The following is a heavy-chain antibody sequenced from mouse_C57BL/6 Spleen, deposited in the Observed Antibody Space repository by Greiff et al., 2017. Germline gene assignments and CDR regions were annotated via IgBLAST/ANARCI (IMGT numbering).Heavy chain of an antibody. CDR3: ARHEDRDYYVSSYYFDY. CDR2: FYPGSGSI. V-gene: IGHV1-62-2*01. J-gene: IGHJ2*01. D-gene: IGHD1-1*01. CDR1: GYTFTEYT. Sequence: VQLQESGAELVKPGASVKLSCKASGYTFTEYTIHWVKQRSGQGLEWIGWFYPGSGSIKYNEKFKDKATLTADKSSSTVYMELRRLTSEDSAVYFCARHEDRDYYVSSYYFDYWGQGTTLTVSS.